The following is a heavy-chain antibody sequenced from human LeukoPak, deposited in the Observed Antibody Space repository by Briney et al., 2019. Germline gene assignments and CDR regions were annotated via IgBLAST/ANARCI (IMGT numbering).Heavy chain of an antibody. CDR1: GYSISSGYY. D-gene: IGHD3-22*01. Sequence: SETLSLTCAVSGYSISSGYYWGWIRQPPGKGLEWIGSIYHSGSTYYNPSLKSRVTISVDTSKNQFSLKLSSVTAADTAVYYCARAGITMIVAIYYFDYWGQGTLVTVSS. V-gene: IGHV4-38-2*01. J-gene: IGHJ4*02. CDR3: ARAGITMIVAIYYFDY. CDR2: IYHSGST.